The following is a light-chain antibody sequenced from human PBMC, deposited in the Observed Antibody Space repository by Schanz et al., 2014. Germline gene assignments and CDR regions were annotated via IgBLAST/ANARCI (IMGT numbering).Light chain of an antibody. CDR3: QQYDTHRT. Sequence: DIQMTQSPSTLSASVGDRVTITCRASQSISSWLAWYQQKPGKAPKLLIYDASNLETGVPSRFSGSGSGTDFSFTVSSLQPEDIATYYCQQYDTHRTFGQGTKVEIK. CDR1: QSISSW. V-gene: IGKV1-5*01. CDR2: DAS. J-gene: IGKJ1*01.